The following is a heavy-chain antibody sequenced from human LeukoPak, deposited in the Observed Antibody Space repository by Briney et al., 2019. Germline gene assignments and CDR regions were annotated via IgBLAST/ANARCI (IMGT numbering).Heavy chain of an antibody. Sequence: GGSLRLSCAASGFTVSSNYMSWVRQAPGKGLEWVSVIHSGGSTYYADSVKGRFTISRDNSKNTLYLQMNSLRAEDTAVYYCARVPGGGGSYYYYYGMDVWGQGTTVTISS. J-gene: IGHJ6*02. V-gene: IGHV3-66*02. CDR1: GFTVSSNY. CDR2: IHSGGST. CDR3: ARVPGGGGSYYYYYGMDV. D-gene: IGHD1-26*01.